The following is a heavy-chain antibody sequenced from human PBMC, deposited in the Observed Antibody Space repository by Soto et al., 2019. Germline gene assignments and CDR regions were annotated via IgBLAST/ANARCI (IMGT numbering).Heavy chain of an antibody. Sequence: QVQLQESGPGLVKPSQTLSLTCTVSGGSISSGGYYWSWIRQHPGKGLEWIGYIYYSGSTYYNPSLKSRVTISVYTSKNQLSLKLSSVTAADTALYYCAREAPPGIAVAGTGAFDIWGQGTMVTVSS. CDR1: GGSISSGGYY. CDR3: AREAPPGIAVAGTGAFDI. V-gene: IGHV4-31*03. D-gene: IGHD6-19*01. J-gene: IGHJ3*02. CDR2: IYYSGST.